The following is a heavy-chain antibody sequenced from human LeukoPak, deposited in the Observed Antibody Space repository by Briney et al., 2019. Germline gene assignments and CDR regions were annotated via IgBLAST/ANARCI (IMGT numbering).Heavy chain of an antibody. CDR1: GFTFSSYW. V-gene: IGHV3-74*01. CDR3: ARGVSGIGPEI. Sequence: GGSLRLSCAASGFTFSSYWMHWVRQAPGEGLVWGSRIKSDGSSTDYADSVKGRFSISRDNAKSTLYLQLSSLRAEDTAVYYCARGVSGIGPEIWGQGTMVTVSS. D-gene: IGHD5/OR15-5a*01. J-gene: IGHJ3*02. CDR2: IKSDGSST.